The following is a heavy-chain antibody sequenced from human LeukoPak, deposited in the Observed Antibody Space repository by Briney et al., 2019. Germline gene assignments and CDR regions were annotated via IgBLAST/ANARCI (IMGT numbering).Heavy chain of an antibody. D-gene: IGHD2-15*01. Sequence: GASVKDSFMHCGYTFLYHYRYRLGAAPGQGLEWMGWINPDSGGTNYAQKFQGRVTMTRDTSISTAYLHLTRLRSDDTAVCYCMSGRDMGSSLSAEGGQGTLVTVSS. V-gene: IGHV1-2*02. CDR3: MSGRDMGSSLSAE. CDR2: INPDSGGT. J-gene: IGHJ4*02. CDR1: GYTFLYHY.